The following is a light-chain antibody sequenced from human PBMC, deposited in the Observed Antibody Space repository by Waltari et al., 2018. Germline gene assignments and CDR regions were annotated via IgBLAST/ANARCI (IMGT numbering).Light chain of an antibody. V-gene: IGLV2-23*02. CDR1: PSDVGGYTL. CDR2: EVS. Sequence: QSALTQPASVSGSPGQSLTISCPGTPSDVGGYTLSSGYQHHPGTAPKLIMFEVSERPSGVSNRFSGSKSGNTASLTISGLQAEDEADYHCCSYAGNSIYVFGTGTRVTVL. CDR3: CSYAGNSIYV. J-gene: IGLJ1*01.